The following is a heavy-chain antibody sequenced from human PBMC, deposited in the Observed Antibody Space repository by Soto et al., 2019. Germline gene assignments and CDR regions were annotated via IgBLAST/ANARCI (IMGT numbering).Heavy chain of an antibody. D-gene: IGHD3-22*01. Sequence: QVQLVQSGAEVKKPGSSVKVSCKASGGTFSSYAISWVRQAPGQGLEWMGGIIPIFGTANYAQKFQGRVTITADESTSTGSVELSSLRSEDTAVYYCARGHRIVVGMGHEEYFQHWGQGTLVTVSS. CDR3: ARGHRIVVGMGHEEYFQH. CDR1: GGTFSSYA. CDR2: IIPIFGTA. J-gene: IGHJ1*01. V-gene: IGHV1-69*12.